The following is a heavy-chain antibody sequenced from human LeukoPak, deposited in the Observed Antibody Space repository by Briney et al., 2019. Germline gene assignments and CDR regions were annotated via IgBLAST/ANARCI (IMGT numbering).Heavy chain of an antibody. CDR1: GFTVSSNY. J-gene: IGHJ6*02. CDR3: AREEPRGYYGMDV. Sequence: LSCAASGFTVSSNYMSWIRQHPGKGLEWIGYIYYSGSTYYNPSLKSRVTISVDTSKNQFSLKLSSVTAADTAVYYCAREEPRGYYGMDVWGQGTTVTVSS. V-gene: IGHV4-31*02. CDR2: IYYSGST.